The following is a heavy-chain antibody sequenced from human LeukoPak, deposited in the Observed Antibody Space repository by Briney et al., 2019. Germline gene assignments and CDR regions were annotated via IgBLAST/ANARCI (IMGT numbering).Heavy chain of an antibody. D-gene: IGHD5-18*01. CDR1: GFTFSNHG. Sequence: PGGSLRLSCAASGFTFSNHGMNWVRQAPGKGLEWVSGISPSGDITYYADSVKGRFTVSRDNFKNTLYLQMHSLRAEDTAIYYCARRAATERGHSYGLDYWGQGTLVTVSS. J-gene: IGHJ4*02. CDR3: ARRAATERGHSYGLDY. CDR2: ISPSGDIT. V-gene: IGHV3-23*01.